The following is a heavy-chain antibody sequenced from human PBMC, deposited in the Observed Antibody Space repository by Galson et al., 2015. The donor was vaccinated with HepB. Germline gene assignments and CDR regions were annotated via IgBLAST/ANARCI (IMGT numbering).Heavy chain of an antibody. CDR3: AAHTNPFHDPFDI. J-gene: IGHJ3*02. D-gene: IGHD2-8*01. Sequence: SLRLSCAASGFTFSSYTMSWVRQAPGKGLEWVSSISDSSTYIYYADSVRGRFTISRDNAKNSLYLLMDSLRAEDTAVYYCAAHTNPFHDPFDIWGQGTMVTVSS. CDR2: ISDSSTYI. V-gene: IGHV3-21*01. CDR1: GFTFSSYT.